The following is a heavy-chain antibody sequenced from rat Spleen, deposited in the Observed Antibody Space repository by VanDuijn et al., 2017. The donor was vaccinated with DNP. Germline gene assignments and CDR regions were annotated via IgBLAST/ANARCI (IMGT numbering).Heavy chain of an antibody. Sequence: EVQLVETGGGLVQPGRSLNLSCVASGFTFSSYWLFWIRQAPGKGLEWVASINTAGGSTYYPDSVKGRFTISRDNAENTVYLQMSSLRSEDTATYYCASWAPIAPLSTSNYWGQGVMVTVSS. D-gene: IGHD1-2*01. CDR1: GFTFSSYW. J-gene: IGHJ2*01. CDR3: ASWAPIAPLSTSNY. V-gene: IGHV5-58*01. CDR2: INTAGGST.